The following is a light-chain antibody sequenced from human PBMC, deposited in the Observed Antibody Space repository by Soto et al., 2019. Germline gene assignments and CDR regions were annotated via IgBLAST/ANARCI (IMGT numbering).Light chain of an antibody. CDR1: QSIDSY. Sequence: DIQMTQSPSTLSASVGDRVTITCRPSQSIDSYLNWYQQKPGKAPSLLIYKASTLQRGVPSRFSGSESGTDFTLTITNLQPEDFATYYCQQTFSTPLTFGGGTKVEIK. J-gene: IGKJ4*01. V-gene: IGKV1-39*01. CDR2: KAS. CDR3: QQTFSTPLT.